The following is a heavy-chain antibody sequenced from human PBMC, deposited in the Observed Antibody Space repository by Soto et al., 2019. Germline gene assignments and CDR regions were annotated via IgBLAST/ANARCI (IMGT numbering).Heavy chain of an antibody. CDR3: VRDHHDFSSDYHYYHMDV. V-gene: IGHV1-18*01. D-gene: IGHD3-3*01. Sequence: QAQLVQSGAEMKKPGASVKVSCKASGYTLSNYGISWVRQAPGQGLEWMGWSSTYNGNTKYAKKFQGRVTMTTDTSTSTAYMELRSLRSDDTAVYYCVRDHHDFSSDYHYYHMDVWGKGTPVTVSS. CDR2: SSTYNGNT. J-gene: IGHJ6*03. CDR1: GYTLSNYG.